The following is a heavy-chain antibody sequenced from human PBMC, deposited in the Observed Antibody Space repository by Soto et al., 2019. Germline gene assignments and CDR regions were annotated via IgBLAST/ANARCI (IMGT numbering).Heavy chain of an antibody. V-gene: IGHV3-23*01. D-gene: IGHD2-15*01. CDR3: AKRRGAGGHFDY. J-gene: IGHJ4*02. CDR1: GFTFSSYA. CDR2: VSIGGST. Sequence: GGSLRLSCAASGFTFSSYAMGWVRQGPGKGLEWVAVVSIGGSTPYADSVRGRFTISRDNSKNTLSLQMNSLTAEDTAVYFCAKRRGAGGHFDYWGQGALVTVSS.